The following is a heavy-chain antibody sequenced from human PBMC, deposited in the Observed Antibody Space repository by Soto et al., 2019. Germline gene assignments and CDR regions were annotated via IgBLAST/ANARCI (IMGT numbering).Heavy chain of an antibody. CDR1: GGTFRNYA. CDR2: SVPIVGTA. CDR3: ARGSGSQVDY. D-gene: IGHD3-3*01. J-gene: IGHJ4*02. V-gene: IGHV1-69*01. Sequence: QVQLVQSGAEVKKPGSSVKVSCKTSGGTFRNYAINWVRQAPGQGLEWVGGSVPIVGTANYAQKFQGRVTITADESTSTDYMEVRSLRTEDTAVYYCARGSGSQVDYWGQGTLVTVSS.